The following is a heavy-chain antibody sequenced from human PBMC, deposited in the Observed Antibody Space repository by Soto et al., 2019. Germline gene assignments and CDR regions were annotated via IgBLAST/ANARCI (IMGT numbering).Heavy chain of an antibody. J-gene: IGHJ5*02. CDR3: AREPYPVAHLEP. CDR2: IYYSVST. D-gene: IGHD6-19*01. CDR1: CGSISSYY. Sequence: SETLSLTCPVSCGSISSYYWSWILHPPFKLLEFIWYIYYSVSTNYNPSLKSRVTISVDTSKNQFSLKLSSVTAADTAVYYCAREPYPVAHLEPWGQGTLVTVSS. V-gene: IGHV4-59*01.